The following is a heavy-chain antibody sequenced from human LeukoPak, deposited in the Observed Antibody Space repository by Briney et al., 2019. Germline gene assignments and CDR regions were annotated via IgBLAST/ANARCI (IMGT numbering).Heavy chain of an antibody. Sequence: EASVKVSCKASGYTFTNYFMHWVRQAPGQGLEWMGIINPSGGSTTYAQKFQGRVTMTRDTSTSTVYMELSSLRSEDTAVYYCARDALFRGYQLLKRGWFDPWGQGTLVTVSS. CDR3: ARDALFRGYQLLKRGWFDP. D-gene: IGHD2-2*01. CDR2: INPSGGST. J-gene: IGHJ5*02. V-gene: IGHV1-46*01. CDR1: GYTFTNYF.